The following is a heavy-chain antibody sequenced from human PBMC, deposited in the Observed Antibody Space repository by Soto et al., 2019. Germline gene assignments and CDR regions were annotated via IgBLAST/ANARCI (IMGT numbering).Heavy chain of an antibody. V-gene: IGHV4-59*08. D-gene: IGHD2-21*02. J-gene: IGHJ4*02. CDR1: GGAVRSYY. CDR2: IYYTGTT. CDR3: ARLGGYYQAFDQ. Sequence: SQTLGLTGIGSGGAVRSYYCGCFRQPPGKGLEWIGYIYYTGTTTYHPSLKSRVTISIDTSRNQFSLKLNSVTAADTAVYYCARLGGYYQAFDQWGQGSLVTVS.